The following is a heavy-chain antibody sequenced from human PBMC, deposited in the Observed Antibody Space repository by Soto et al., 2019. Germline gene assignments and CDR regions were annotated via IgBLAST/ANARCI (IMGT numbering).Heavy chain of an antibody. D-gene: IGHD2-15*01. V-gene: IGHV3-53*01. CDR3: AGRRGYKWFDP. J-gene: IGHJ5*02. CDR1: GFTVSNNS. Sequence: EVQLVESGGGLIQPGGSLRLSCAASGFTVSNNSMSWVRQAPGKGLEWVSVIQNSGSTYYADSVKGRFTISRDNSKNTLYLQMNSLRGEDTAVYYCAGRRGYKWFDPWGQGTLVTVSS. CDR2: IQNSGST.